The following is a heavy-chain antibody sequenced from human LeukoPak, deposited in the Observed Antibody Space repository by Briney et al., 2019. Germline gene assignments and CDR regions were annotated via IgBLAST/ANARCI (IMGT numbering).Heavy chain of an antibody. CDR2: MNPNSGNT. J-gene: IGHJ5*02. Sequence: GASVKVSCKASGYTFTSYNINWVRQATGQGLEWMGWMNPNSGNTGYAQKFQGRVTMTRNTSISTAYMELSSLRSEDTAVYYCAGKRFGGLNWFDPWGQGTLVTVSS. CDR3: AGKRFGGLNWFDP. D-gene: IGHD3-10*01. V-gene: IGHV1-8*01. CDR1: GYTFTSYN.